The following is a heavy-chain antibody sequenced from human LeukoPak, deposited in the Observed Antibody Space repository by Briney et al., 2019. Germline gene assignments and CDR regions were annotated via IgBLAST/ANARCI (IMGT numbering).Heavy chain of an antibody. CDR2: IYSDNT. Sequence: GGSLRLSCTVSGFTVSSNSMSWVRQAPGKGLEWVSFIYSDNTHYSDSVKGRFTISRDNSKNTLYLQMNNLRAEDTAIYYCATDSYVSGSYYRLFYWGQGTLVTVSS. CDR3: ATDSYVSGSYYRLFY. CDR1: GFTVSSNS. J-gene: IGHJ4*02. V-gene: IGHV3-53*01. D-gene: IGHD3-10*01.